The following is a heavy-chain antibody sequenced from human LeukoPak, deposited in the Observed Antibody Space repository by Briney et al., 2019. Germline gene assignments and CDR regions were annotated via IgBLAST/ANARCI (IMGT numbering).Heavy chain of an antibody. CDR3: ARGGSSGDHYNAFDI. CDR1: GSTVGGNG. Sequence: GGSLSLDFAASGSTVGGNGMSWVRQAPGKGLEWVSYISISGTNMLYAGSVKGRFTISRDNSRTSLHLQMRSLRAEDTAVYYCARGGSSGDHYNAFDIWGLGTLVTVSS. CDR2: ISISGTNM. J-gene: IGHJ4*02. V-gene: IGHV3-48*03. D-gene: IGHD3-22*01.